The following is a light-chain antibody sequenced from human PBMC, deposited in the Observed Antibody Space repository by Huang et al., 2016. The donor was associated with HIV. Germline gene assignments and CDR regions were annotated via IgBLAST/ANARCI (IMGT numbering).Light chain of an antibody. V-gene: IGKV3-11*01. CDR3: QQRYNWIT. CDR2: DAS. CDR1: QCVGDY. Sequence: EIVLTQSPAIVSSSPGERATLSCRASQCVGDYLAWYQQKPGQTPRLLIYDASNRATGVPARCSGSGSGTDFTLTISSLEPDDFAAYFCQQRYNWITFGQGSRLEI. J-gene: IGKJ5*01.